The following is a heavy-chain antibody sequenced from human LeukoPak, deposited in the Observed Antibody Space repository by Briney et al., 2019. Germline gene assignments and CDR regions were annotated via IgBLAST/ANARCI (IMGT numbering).Heavy chain of an antibody. V-gene: IGHV4-30-2*06. CDR2: IYHSGST. CDR3: ARLAQNSGYVVDAFDI. Sequence: PSETLSLTCAVSVGSISSGGYSWGWIRQSPGKGLEWIGYIYHSGSTYYNPSLKSRVTISVDRSKNQFSLKLSSVTAADTAVYYCARLAQNSGYVVDAFDIWGRGTMVTVSS. CDR1: VGSISSGGYS. J-gene: IGHJ3*02. D-gene: IGHD5-12*01.